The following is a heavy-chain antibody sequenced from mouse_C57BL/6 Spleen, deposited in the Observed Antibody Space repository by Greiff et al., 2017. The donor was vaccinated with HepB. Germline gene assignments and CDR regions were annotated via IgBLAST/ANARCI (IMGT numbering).Heavy chain of an antibody. CDR3: ARDSNYVYFDV. D-gene: IGHD2-5*01. J-gene: IGHJ1*03. CDR2: ISDGGSYT. CDR1: GFTFSSYA. V-gene: IGHV5-4*01. Sequence: EVQVVESGGGLVKPGGSLKLSCAASGFTFSSYAMSWVRQTPEKRLEWVATISDGGSYTYYPDNVKGRFTISRDNAKNNLYLQMSHLKSEDTAMYYCARDSNYVYFDVWGTGTTVTVSS.